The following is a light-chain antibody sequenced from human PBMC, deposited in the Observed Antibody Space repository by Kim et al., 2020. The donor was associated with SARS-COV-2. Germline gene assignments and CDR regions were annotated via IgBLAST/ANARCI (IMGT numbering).Light chain of an antibody. J-gene: IGLJ2*01. CDR2: YVS. CDR1: SSVVGCYNY. CDR3: SSYTSSSTLV. V-gene: IGLV2-14*03. Sequence: GQSITISCTGTSSVVGCYNYVSWYQQHPCKAPKLMIYYVSNRPSGVSNRFSGSKSGNTASLTISGLQAEDEADYYCSSYTSSSTLVFGGGTQLTVL.